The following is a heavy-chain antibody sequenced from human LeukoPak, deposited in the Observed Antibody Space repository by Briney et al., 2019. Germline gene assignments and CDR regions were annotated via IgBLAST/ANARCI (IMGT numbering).Heavy chain of an antibody. CDR1: GYTFSTYG. CDR3: ARVLRSAPYSFDY. V-gene: IGHV1-18*04. D-gene: IGHD2-21*01. CDR2: ISGYDANT. J-gene: IGHJ4*02. Sequence: ASVKVSCKASGYTFSTYGITWVRQAPGQGLEWMGWISGYDANTKYTQRLQGRVTMTTDTSTNTAYMELRSLRSDDTAVYYCARVLRSAPYSFDYWGQGTLVTVSS.